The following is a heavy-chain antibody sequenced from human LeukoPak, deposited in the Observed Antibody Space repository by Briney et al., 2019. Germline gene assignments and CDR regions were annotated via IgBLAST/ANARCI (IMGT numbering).Heavy chain of an antibody. V-gene: IGHV4-34*01. CDR2: INHSGST. CDR1: GGFFSGYY. CDR3: AREKGTSDY. D-gene: IGHD1-1*01. Sequence: SETLSLTCAVYGGFFSGYYWSWIRQPPGKGLEWIGEINHSGSTNYNPSLKSRVTISVDTSKNQFSLKLSSVTAADTAVYYCAREKGTSDYWGQGTLVTVSS. J-gene: IGHJ4*02.